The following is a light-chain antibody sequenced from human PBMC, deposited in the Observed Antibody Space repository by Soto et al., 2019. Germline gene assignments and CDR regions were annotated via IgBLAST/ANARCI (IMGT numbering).Light chain of an antibody. CDR3: QQYNNWPPRRT. Sequence: EIVMTQAPATLSVSPGERATLSCRASQSVSSNLAWYQQKPGQAPRLLIYGASTRATGIPARLSGSGSGTEFTLTLSSLQPEDFAVYYCQQYNNWPPRRTFGQGTKVEIK. V-gene: IGKV3-15*01. J-gene: IGKJ1*01. CDR2: GAS. CDR1: QSVSSN.